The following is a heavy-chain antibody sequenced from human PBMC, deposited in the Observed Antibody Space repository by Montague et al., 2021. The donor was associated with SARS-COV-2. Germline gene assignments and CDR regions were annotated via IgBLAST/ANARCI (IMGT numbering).Heavy chain of an antibody. D-gene: IGHD3-10*01. J-gene: IGHJ6*02. Sequence: SETLSLTCAVHGGSLSGYYWGWIRQPREKGLEWIGEINQSANTKXNPSLKSPVTISIDTSKNQFSLKMTSVTAADTATYYCASGIYPSGSYYNRYYYGLNIWGPGTTVIVSS. CDR2: INQSANT. CDR3: ASGIYPSGSYYNRYYYGLNI. CDR1: GGSLSGYY. V-gene: IGHV4-34*01.